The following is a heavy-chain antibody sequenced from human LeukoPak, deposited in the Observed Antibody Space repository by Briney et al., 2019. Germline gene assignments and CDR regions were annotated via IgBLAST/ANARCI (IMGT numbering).Heavy chain of an antibody. D-gene: IGHD4-11*01. CDR2: FIPILGTA. Sequence: ASVKVSCKASGRTFSDYAYNWVRQAPGQGLEWMGVFIPILGTANSTQNFQDRVTITADISTNTAYLELTSLRSEDTAVYYCAKASVKGGLDYWGQGTLVTVSS. CDR1: GRTFSDYA. V-gene: IGHV1-69*10. J-gene: IGHJ4*02. CDR3: AKASVKGGLDY.